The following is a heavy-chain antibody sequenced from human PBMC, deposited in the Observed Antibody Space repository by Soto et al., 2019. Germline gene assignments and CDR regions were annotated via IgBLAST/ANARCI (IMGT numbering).Heavy chain of an antibody. CDR3: AHQVGPQVGRFFDY. CDR2: IYWNDDK. V-gene: IGHV2-5*01. CDR1: GFSLSTSGVG. Sequence: SGPTLVNPTQTLTLTCTCSGFSLSTSGVGVGWIRQPPGKALECLALIYWNDDKRYIPSLKSRLTITKDTSKNQVVLTMTNMDPVDTATYYCAHQVGPQVGRFFDYWGQGTLVSVSS. D-gene: IGHD3-10*01. J-gene: IGHJ4*02.